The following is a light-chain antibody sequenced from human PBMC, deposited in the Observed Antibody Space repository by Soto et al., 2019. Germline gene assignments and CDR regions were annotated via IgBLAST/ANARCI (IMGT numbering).Light chain of an antibody. CDR1: QSISSW. Sequence: DIQMTQSPSTLSASLGDRVTITCRASQSISSWLAWYQQKPGKAPKLLIYAASSLQSGVPSRFSGSGSGTDFTLTISSLQPEDFATYYCQQSYSTPQITFGQGTRLEIK. V-gene: IGKV1-39*01. CDR3: QQSYSTPQIT. CDR2: AAS. J-gene: IGKJ5*01.